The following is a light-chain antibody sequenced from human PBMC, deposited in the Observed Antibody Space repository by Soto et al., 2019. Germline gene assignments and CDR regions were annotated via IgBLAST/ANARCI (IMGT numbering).Light chain of an antibody. V-gene: IGKV1-39*01. CDR1: QSISTY. CDR2: DAS. CDR3: QQSYMDPIT. Sequence: DIKMTQSPSSLSASVGNRVILTCRASQSISTYLNWYQKKPGKAPNLLIYDASRLQSGVPSRFSGSGGGTDFTLSISSVQPEDFATYFCQQSYMDPITFGKGTQLEI. J-gene: IGKJ5*01.